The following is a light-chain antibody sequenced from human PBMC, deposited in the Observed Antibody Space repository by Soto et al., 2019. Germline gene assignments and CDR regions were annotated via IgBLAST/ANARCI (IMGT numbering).Light chain of an antibody. CDR3: HQRKRCPPIT. J-gene: IGKJ5*01. CDR1: QSVDKL. CDR2: DAS. Sequence: TQSPATLSLSSGDTATLSCRASQSVDKLLAWYQQRPGQPPRLLIFDASSLATGVPFRFSGSGSGTVFTLTIGSLEPEDSAIYYCHQRKRCPPITFGQGTRLEI. V-gene: IGKV3-11*01.